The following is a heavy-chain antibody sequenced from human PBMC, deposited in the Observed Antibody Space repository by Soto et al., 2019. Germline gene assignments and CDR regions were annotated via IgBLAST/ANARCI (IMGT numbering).Heavy chain of an antibody. Sequence: SETLSLTCTVSGGSISSSSYCCCWIRQPPGKGLEWIGSIYYSGSTYYNPSLKSRVTISVDTSKNQFSLKLSSVTAADTAVYYCARMEGAFDIWGQGTMVTVSS. CDR1: GGSISSSSYC. V-gene: IGHV4-39*01. CDR2: IYYSGST. J-gene: IGHJ3*02. D-gene: IGHD3-3*01. CDR3: ARMEGAFDI.